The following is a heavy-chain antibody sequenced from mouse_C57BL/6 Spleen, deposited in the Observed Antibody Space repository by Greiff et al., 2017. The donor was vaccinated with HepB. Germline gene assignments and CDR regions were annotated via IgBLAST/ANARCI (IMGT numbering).Heavy chain of an antibody. J-gene: IGHJ2*01. D-gene: IGHD1-1*01. Sequence: EVQLQQSGPELVKPGASVKISCKASGYTFTDYYMNWVKQSHGKSLEWIGDINPNNGGTSHNQKFKGKATLTVDKSSSTAYMELRSLTSEDSAVYYCARRGVTTVGWGQGTTLTVSS. CDR2: INPNNGGT. V-gene: IGHV1-26*01. CDR1: GYTFTDYY. CDR3: ARRGVTTVG.